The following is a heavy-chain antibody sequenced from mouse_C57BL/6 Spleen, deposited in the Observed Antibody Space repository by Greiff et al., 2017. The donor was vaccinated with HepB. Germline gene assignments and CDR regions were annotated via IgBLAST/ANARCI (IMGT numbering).Heavy chain of an antibody. Sequence: VQLKGSGGGLVKPGGSLKLSCAASGFTFSDYGMHWVRQAPEKGLEWVAYISSGSSTIYYADTVKGRFTISRDNAKNTLFLQMTSLRSEDTAMYYCARDDGYYVFDYWGQGTTLTVSS. CDR3: ARDDGYYVFDY. D-gene: IGHD2-3*01. J-gene: IGHJ2*01. CDR2: ISSGSSTI. V-gene: IGHV5-17*01. CDR1: GFTFSDYG.